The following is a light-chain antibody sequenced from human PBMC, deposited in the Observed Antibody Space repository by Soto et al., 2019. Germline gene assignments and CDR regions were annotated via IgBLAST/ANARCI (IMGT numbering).Light chain of an antibody. CDR1: SSDVGGYNY. Sequence: QSALTQPPSASGSPGQSVTISCTGTSSDVGGYNYVSWYQQHPGKAPKLMISEVSKRPSGVPDRFSGSKSGNTASLTVSGLQAEDEADYYCISFARNNNLVFGGGTKVTVL. J-gene: IGLJ2*01. CDR3: ISFARNNNLV. V-gene: IGLV2-8*01. CDR2: EVS.